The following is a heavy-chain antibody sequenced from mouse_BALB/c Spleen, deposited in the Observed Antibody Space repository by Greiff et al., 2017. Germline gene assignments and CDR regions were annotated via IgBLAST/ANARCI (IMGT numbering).Heavy chain of an antibody. J-gene: IGHJ2*01. CDR1: GYSITSDYA. Sequence: EVKLQESGPGLVKPSQSLSLTCTVTGYSITSDYAWNWIRQFPGNKLEWMGYISYSGSTSYNPSLKSRISITRDTSKNQFFLQLNSVTTEDTATYYCARGSDFDYWGQGTTLTVSS. V-gene: IGHV3-2*02. CDR3: ARGSDFDY. D-gene: IGHD1-1*02. CDR2: ISYSGST.